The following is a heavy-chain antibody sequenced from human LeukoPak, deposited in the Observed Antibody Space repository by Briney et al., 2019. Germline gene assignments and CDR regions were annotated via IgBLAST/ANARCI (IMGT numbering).Heavy chain of an antibody. V-gene: IGHV1-69*06. CDR2: IIPIFGTA. CDR3: ARDLGLLTGYYGWFDP. CDR1: GGTFSSYA. J-gene: IGHJ5*02. Sequence: GASVKVSCKASGGTFSSYAISWVRQAPGQGLEWMGGIIPIFGTANYAQKFQGRVTITADKSASTACMELSSLGSEDTAVYYCARDLGLLTGYYGWFDPWGQGTLVTVSS. D-gene: IGHD3-9*01.